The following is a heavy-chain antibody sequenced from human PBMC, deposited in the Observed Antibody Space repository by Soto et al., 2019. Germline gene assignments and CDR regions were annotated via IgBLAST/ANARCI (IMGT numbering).Heavy chain of an antibody. V-gene: IGHV4-34*01. J-gene: IGHJ4*02. CDR1: GGSFSGYY. Sequence: SETLSLTCAVYGGSFSGYYWSWIRQPPGKGLEWIGEINYRGSTNYNPSLKSRVTISVDTSKNQFSLRLSSVTAADTAVYYCARCYGRNFDYWGQGTLVTVSS. CDR3: ARCYGRNFDY. D-gene: IGHD2-2*01. CDR2: INYRGST.